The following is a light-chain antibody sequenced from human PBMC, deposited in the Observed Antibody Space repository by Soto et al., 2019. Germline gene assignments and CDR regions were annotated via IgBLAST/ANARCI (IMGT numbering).Light chain of an antibody. CDR1: QSISTE. CDR3: QRGHNWPLT. V-gene: IGKV3-15*01. J-gene: IGKJ2*01. Sequence: EIVMTQSPATLSVSPGERATLSCRASQSISTELAWYQQKPGQPPRLLIYSASPRATGVPARFTGSGSGSEFTLTISGLQSEDFAVYYCQRGHNWPLTFGQGTRLEI. CDR2: SAS.